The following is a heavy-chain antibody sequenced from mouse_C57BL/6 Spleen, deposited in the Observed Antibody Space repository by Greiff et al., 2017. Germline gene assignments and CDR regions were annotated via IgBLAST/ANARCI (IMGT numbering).Heavy chain of an antibody. CDR3: ARERNYN. V-gene: IGHV1-82*01. Sequence: VQLQQSGPELVKPGASVKISCKASGYAFSSSWMNWVKQRPGKGLEWIGRIYPGDGDTNYNGKFKSKATLTVDTSSSTAYMQLSSLTSEDSAVYYCARERNYNWGQGTTLTVSS. D-gene: IGHD2-1*01. CDR1: GYAFSSSW. J-gene: IGHJ2*01. CDR2: IYPGDGDT.